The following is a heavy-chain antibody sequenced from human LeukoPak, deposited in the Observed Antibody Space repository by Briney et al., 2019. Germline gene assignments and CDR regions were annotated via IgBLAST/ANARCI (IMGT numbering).Heavy chain of an antibody. CDR1: GFTFSNSA. CDR3: ARASRSVRGVIIFFDY. V-gene: IGHV3-23*01. Sequence: GGSLRLSCAASGFTFSNSALNWVRQAPGKGLEWVSTIANSGDNTYYADSVKGRFTISRDNFRNTLYLQMNSLRAEDTAVYYCARASRSVRGVIIFFDYWGQGTLVTVSS. CDR2: IANSGDNT. D-gene: IGHD3-10*01. J-gene: IGHJ4*02.